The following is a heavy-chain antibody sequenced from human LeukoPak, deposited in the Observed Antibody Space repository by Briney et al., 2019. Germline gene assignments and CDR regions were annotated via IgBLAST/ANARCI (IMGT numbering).Heavy chain of an antibody. D-gene: IGHD3-16*02. CDR3: ASGHSRGYDYVWGSYRDMGGY. V-gene: IGHV3-21*01. J-gene: IGHJ4*02. CDR2: ISSSSSYI. CDR1: GFTFSRYS. Sequence: GGPLTLSCAASGFTFSRYSMNWVRQAPGKGLEWGSSISSSSSYIYYADSVKGRFTISRDNAKNSLYLQMNSLRAEDTAVYYCASGHSRGYDYVWGSYRDMGGYWGQGTLVTVSS.